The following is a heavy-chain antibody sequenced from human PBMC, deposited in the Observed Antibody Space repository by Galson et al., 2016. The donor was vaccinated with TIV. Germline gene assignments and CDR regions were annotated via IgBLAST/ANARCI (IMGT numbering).Heavy chain of an antibody. Sequence: SLRLSCAASGFTFSRHWMSWVRQAPGKGLEWVANIKQDGDYKYYVDSVKGRFTISRDNAKNSLYLQMNSLRAEDTAVYYCARAAGRNGATCHATCESFDFWGRGTMVTVSS. CDR3: ARAAGRNGATCHATCESFDF. V-gene: IGHV3-7*01. CDR2: IKQDGDYK. CDR1: GFTFSRHW. J-gene: IGHJ3*01. D-gene: IGHD3-10*01.